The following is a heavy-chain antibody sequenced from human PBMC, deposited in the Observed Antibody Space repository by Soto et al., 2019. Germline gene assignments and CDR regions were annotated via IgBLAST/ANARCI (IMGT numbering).Heavy chain of an antibody. J-gene: IGHJ6*02. V-gene: IGHV6-1*01. CDR2: TYYRSKWYN. CDR1: GDSVSSNSAA. D-gene: IGHD3-3*01. CDR3: ARALDFWSGFLMDV. Sequence: PSQTLSLTCVISGDSVSSNSAAWNWLRQSPSRGLEWLGRTYYRSKWYNDYAVSVKSRITINPDTSKNQFSLQLNSVTPEDTAVYYCARALDFWSGFLMDVRGQGTTVTVSS.